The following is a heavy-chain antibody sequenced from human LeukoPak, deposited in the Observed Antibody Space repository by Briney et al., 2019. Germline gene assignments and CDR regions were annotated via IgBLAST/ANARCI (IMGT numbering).Heavy chain of an antibody. V-gene: IGHV4-59*01. Sequence: TSETLSLTCTVSGGSISSYYWSWIRQPPGKGLEWIGYIYYSGSTNYNPSLKSRVTISVDTSKNQFSLKLSSVTAADTAVYYCARVNRYYDILTGYYDDAFDIWGQGTMVTVSS. D-gene: IGHD3-9*01. CDR2: IYYSGST. J-gene: IGHJ3*02. CDR1: GGSISSYY. CDR3: ARVNRYYDILTGYYDDAFDI.